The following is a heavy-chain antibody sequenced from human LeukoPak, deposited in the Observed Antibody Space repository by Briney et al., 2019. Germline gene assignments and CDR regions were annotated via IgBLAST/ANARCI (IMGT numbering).Heavy chain of an antibody. CDR2: ISSSSSYI. CDR3: ARPLSDYYDSSGNYYYMDV. D-gene: IGHD3-22*01. J-gene: IGHJ6*03. V-gene: IGHV3-21*01. Sequence: GGSLRLSCEVSGFTFSSYRMNWVRQAPGKGLEWVSSISSSSSYIYYADSVKGRFTISRDNAKNSLYLQMNSLRAEDTAVYYCARPLSDYYDSSGNYYYMDVWGKGTTVTISS. CDR1: GFTFSSYR.